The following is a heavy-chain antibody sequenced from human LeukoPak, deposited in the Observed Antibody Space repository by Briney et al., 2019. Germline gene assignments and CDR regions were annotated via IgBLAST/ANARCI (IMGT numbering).Heavy chain of an antibody. D-gene: IGHD3-10*01. CDR3: AKDRTRRGADYCIDY. CDR2: ISTDGNDK. V-gene: IGHV3-30*18. Sequence: GGSLRLSCAASGFTFSSYGIHWVRQAPGKGLEWVAVISTDGNDKYYADSVKGRFTISSDNSKSTLYLQMNSLRAEDTAVYYCAKDRTRRGADYCIDYWGQGTLVTVSS. CDR1: GFTFSSYG. J-gene: IGHJ4*02.